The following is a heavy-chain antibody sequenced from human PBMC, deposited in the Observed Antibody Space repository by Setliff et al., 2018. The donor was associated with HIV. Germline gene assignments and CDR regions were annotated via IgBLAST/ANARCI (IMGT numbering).Heavy chain of an antibody. CDR1: GGSFSGNH. D-gene: IGHD3-22*01. Sequence: PSETLSLTCTIYGGSFSGNHWSWIRQSPGNGLEWIGEVLYNGGTRYNPSLENRVSMSVDTSKNQFSLKLRSVTAADTAVYYCAREGPGPQFYDSSGYPYYFDYWGQGTLVTVSS. V-gene: IGHV4-34*12. J-gene: IGHJ4*02. CDR3: AREGPGPQFYDSSGYPYYFDY. CDR2: VLYNGGT.